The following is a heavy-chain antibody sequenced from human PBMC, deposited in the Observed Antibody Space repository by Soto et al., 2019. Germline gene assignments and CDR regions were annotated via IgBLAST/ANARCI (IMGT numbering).Heavy chain of an antibody. CDR1: GGSVSSSIW. D-gene: IGHD3-22*01. J-gene: IGHJ5*02. V-gene: IGHV4-4*02. CDR2: IYHSGST. Sequence: SETLSLTSIVSGGSVSSSIWWSWVRQPPGKGLEWIGEIYHSGSTTYNPSLKSRATISVDKSENQFSLRLKSVTAADTAVYYCASVGSDYDNSGYYLPWGPGTLVTVSS. CDR3: ASVGSDYDNSGYYLP.